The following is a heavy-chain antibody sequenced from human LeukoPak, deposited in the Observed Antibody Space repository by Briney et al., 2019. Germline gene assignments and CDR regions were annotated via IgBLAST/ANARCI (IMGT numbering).Heavy chain of an antibody. V-gene: IGHV3-11*01. J-gene: IGHJ5*02. CDR1: GFTFGDYY. D-gene: IGHD4-17*01. CDR3: ARAVTVTTNWFDP. Sequence: PGGSLRLSCAASGFTFGDYYMSWIRQAPGKGLEWVSYISSSGSTIYYADSVKGRFTISRDNAKNSLYLQMNSLRAEDTAVYYCARAVTVTTNWFDPWGQGTLVTVSS. CDR2: ISSSGSTI.